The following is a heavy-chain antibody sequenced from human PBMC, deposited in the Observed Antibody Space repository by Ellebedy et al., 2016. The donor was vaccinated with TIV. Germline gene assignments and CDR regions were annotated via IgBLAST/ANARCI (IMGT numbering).Heavy chain of an antibody. V-gene: IGHV3-7*01. CDR1: GFSFRSYW. Sequence: GESLKISCVGPGFSFRSYWMSWVRQAPGKGLEWVANIKQDGSEKYYVDSVRGRFTISRDNAKNSLYLQMNSLRAEDTAVYYCASDGSYGDFLSPTHAFEMWGQGTMITVSS. CDR3: ASDGSYGDFLSPTHAFEM. J-gene: IGHJ3*02. CDR2: IKQDGSEK. D-gene: IGHD4-17*01.